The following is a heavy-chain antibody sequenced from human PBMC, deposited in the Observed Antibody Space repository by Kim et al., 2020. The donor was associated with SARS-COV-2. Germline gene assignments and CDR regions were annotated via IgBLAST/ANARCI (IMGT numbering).Heavy chain of an antibody. CDR2: IRGGGGRP. D-gene: IGHD3-10*01. Sequence: GGSLRLSCVASGFTFDNYAMSWVRQAPGKGLEGVSYIRGGGGRPLYADSMKGRFTISRDNSKNTLYLQMNNLRAEDTAVYFCSKCYHSLGNDAFNIWGEGTFVTVSS. CDR1: GFTFDNYA. V-gene: IGHV3-23*01. J-gene: IGHJ3*02. CDR3: SKCYHSLGNDAFNI.